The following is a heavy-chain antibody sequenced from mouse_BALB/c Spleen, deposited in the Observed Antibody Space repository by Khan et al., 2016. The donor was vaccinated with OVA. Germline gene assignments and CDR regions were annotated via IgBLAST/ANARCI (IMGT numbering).Heavy chain of an antibody. CDR2: ISSGDST. CDR1: GFTFSNYA. V-gene: IGHV5-6-5*01. Sequence: EVMLVESGGGLVKPGGSLKLSCAASGFTFSNYAMSWVRQSPEKRLEWVASISSGDSTYYPDSVKGRFTISRDNARNILYLHMSSLRSEDTAMYYCARDYWFAYWGQGTLVTVSA. CDR3: ARDYWFAY. J-gene: IGHJ3*01.